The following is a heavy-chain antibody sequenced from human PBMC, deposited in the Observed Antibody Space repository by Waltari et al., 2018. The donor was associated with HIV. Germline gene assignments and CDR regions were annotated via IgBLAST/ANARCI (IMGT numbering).Heavy chain of an antibody. J-gene: IGHJ4*02. V-gene: IGHV3-33*01. D-gene: IGHD4-17*01. CDR1: GFTCSDFG. CDR3: ARDRRSTVIGPDY. CDR2: IWYDGTNK. Sequence: VEVVGSGGGVVQPGGAVRLCWAASGFTCSDFGMHWPRQDPGEGLEGVAVIWYDGTNKYYGDSVKGRFTISRDNSKDMVYLQMDSLRVEDTGVYYCARDRRSTVIGPDYWGQGTVVVVSS.